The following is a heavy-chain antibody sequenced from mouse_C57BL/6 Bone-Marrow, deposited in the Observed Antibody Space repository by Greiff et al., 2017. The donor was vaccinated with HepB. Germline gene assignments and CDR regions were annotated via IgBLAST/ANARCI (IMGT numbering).Heavy chain of an antibody. CDR1: GYSITSGYY. CDR3: ATYSNYVFAY. V-gene: IGHV3-6*01. J-gene: IGHJ3*01. D-gene: IGHD2-5*01. Sequence: EVKLQQSGPGLVKPSQSLSLTCSVTGYSITSGYYWNWIRQFPGNKLEWMGYISYDGSNNYNPSLKNRISITRDTSKNQFFLKLNSVTTEDTATYYCATYSNYVFAYWGQGTLVTVSA. CDR2: ISYDGSN.